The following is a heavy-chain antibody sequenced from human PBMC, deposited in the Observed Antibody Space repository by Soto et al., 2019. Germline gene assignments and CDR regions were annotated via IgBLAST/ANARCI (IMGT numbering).Heavy chain of an antibody. Sequence: GGSLRLSCAASGFTVSSSYMNWVRQAPGKGLEWVSAITGSGGSTYFADSVKGRFTISRDNSKNTLYLQMNRLRAEDTAVFYCAKHGTFYYDNSDSHFDYWAQRIVVTVSS. J-gene: IGHJ4*02. CDR3: AKHGTFYYDNSDSHFDY. D-gene: IGHD3-22*01. V-gene: IGHV3-23*01. CDR2: ITGSGGST. CDR1: GFTVSSSY.